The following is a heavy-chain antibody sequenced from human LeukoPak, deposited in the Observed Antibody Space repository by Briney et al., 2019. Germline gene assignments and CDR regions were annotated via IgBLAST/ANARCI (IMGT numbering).Heavy chain of an antibody. Sequence: GGSLRLSCAASGFTFSSYTMNWVRQAPGKGLEWVSSITSSSSYIYYADSVKGRFTISRDNAKNSLYLHMNSLRAEDTAVYYCAKHVVAVGFDYWGQGTLVTVSS. CDR1: GFTFSSYT. CDR2: ITSSSSYI. D-gene: IGHD3-22*01. J-gene: IGHJ4*02. CDR3: AKHVVAVGFDY. V-gene: IGHV3-21*01.